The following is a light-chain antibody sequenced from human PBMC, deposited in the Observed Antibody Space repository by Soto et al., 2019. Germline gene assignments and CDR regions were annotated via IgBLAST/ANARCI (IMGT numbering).Light chain of an antibody. CDR2: GAS. CDR3: QQYDDWPQYS. Sequence: EIVMTQSPATLSVSPGERATLSCRASQSVDTNLAWYQHQPAQTPRLLIYGASTRATGVPARFSGGGSGTEFTLTISNLQSEDFAVYYCQQYDDWPQYSFGQGTQVEVK. V-gene: IGKV3-15*01. CDR1: QSVDTN. J-gene: IGKJ2*03.